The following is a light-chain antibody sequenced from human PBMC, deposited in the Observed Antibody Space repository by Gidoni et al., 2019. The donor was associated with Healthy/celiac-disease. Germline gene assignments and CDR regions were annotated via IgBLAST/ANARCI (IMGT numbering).Light chain of an antibody. V-gene: IGKV3-15*01. CDR2: GAS. J-gene: IGKJ1*01. Sequence: IVMTQSPATLSVSPGERATLSCRASQSVSSNLAWYQQKPGQAPRLLIDGASTRATGIPARFSGSGSGTEFTLTISSLQSEDFAVYYCQQYNNWPPWTFGQXTKVEIK. CDR1: QSVSSN. CDR3: QQYNNWPPWT.